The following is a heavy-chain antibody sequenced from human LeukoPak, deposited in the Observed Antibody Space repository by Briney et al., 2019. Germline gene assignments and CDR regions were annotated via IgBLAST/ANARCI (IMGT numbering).Heavy chain of an antibody. CDR1: GFTFSSYS. CDR3: ARDGGGLRYFDWLFLNDY. V-gene: IGHV3-21*04. CDR2: ISSSSSYI. Sequence: GGSLRLSCAASGFTFSSYSMNWVRQAPGKGLEWVSSISSSSSYIYYADSVKGRFTISRDNAKNSLYLQMNSLRAEDTAVYYCARDGGGLRYFDWLFLNDYWGQGTLVTVSS. D-gene: IGHD3-9*01. J-gene: IGHJ4*02.